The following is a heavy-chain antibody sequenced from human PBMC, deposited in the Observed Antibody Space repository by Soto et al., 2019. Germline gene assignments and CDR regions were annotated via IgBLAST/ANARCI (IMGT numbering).Heavy chain of an antibody. Sequence: QVQLVESGGGVVQPGRSLRLSCAASGFTFSSDGMHWVRQAPGKGLEWVAVISYDGSNKYYADSVKGRFTISRDNSKNTLYLQMNSLRAEDTAVYYCAKDRRLVHYYGMDVWGQGTTVTVSS. V-gene: IGHV3-30*18. CDR2: ISYDGSNK. CDR1: GFTFSSDG. J-gene: IGHJ6*02. D-gene: IGHD6-19*01. CDR3: AKDRRLVHYYGMDV.